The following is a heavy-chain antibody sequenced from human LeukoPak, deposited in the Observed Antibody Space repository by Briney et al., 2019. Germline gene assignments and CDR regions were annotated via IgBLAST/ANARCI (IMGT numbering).Heavy chain of an antibody. CDR3: ARDRDYGDYNTQDLFVY. V-gene: IGHV1-18*01. CDR1: GYTFTNYG. Sequence: ASVKVSCKASGYTFTNYGISWVRQAPGQGLEWMGWISAYNGDTNYAQKLQGRVTMTTDTSTSTAYMELRSLRSDDTAVYYCARDRDYGDYNTQDLFVYWGQGTLVTVSS. D-gene: IGHD4-17*01. CDR2: ISAYNGDT. J-gene: IGHJ4*02.